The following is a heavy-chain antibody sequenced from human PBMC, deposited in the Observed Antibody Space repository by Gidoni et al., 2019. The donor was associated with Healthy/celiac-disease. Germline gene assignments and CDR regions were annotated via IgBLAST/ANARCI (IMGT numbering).Heavy chain of an antibody. CDR1: GGPFSSYA. J-gene: IGHJ4*02. CDR2: IIPIFGTA. V-gene: IGHV1-69*01. CDR3: ARDRGYSYGYHYFGPYFDY. D-gene: IGHD5-18*01. Sequence: QVQLVQSGAEVKKPGSSVKVSCKASGGPFSSYAISWVRQAPGQGLEWMGGIIPIFGTANYAQKFQGRVTITADESTSTAYMELSSLRSEDTAVYYCARDRGYSYGYHYFGPYFDYWGQGTLVTVSS.